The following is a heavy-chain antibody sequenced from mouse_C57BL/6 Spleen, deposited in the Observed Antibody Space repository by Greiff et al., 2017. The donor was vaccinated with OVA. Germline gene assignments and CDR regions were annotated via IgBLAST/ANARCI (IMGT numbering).Heavy chain of an antibody. CDR3: ARESDYDDAMDY. CDR1: GYSITSGYY. D-gene: IGHD2-4*01. Sequence: LMESGPGLVKPSQSLSLTCSVTGYSITSGYYWNWIRQFPGNKLEWMGYISYDGSNNYNPSLKNRISITRDTSKNQFFLKLNSVTTEDTATYYCARESDYDDAMDYWGQGTSVTVSS. CDR2: ISYDGSN. J-gene: IGHJ4*01. V-gene: IGHV3-6*01.